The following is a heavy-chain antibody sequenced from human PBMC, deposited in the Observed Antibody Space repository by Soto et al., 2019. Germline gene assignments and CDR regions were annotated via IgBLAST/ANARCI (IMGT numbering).Heavy chain of an antibody. J-gene: IGHJ1*01. CDR1: GGSISSSSYY. CDR3: ARHHYAFWSGYYPKYFQH. D-gene: IGHD3-3*01. Sequence: QLQLQESGPGLVKPSETLSLTCTVSGGSISSSSYYWGWIRQPPGKGLEWIGSIYYSGSTYYNPSLNSRVTISVDTSKNQCSLKLSSVTAADTAVYYCARHHYAFWSGYYPKYFQHWGQGTLVTVSS. V-gene: IGHV4-39*01. CDR2: IYYSGST.